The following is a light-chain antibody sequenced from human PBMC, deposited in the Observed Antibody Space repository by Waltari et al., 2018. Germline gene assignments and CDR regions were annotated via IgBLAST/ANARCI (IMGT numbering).Light chain of an antibody. V-gene: IGKV4-1*01. Sequence: DVVMTQSPDSLAVSLGERATINCQSSQSVLYSSNNKNYLAWYQQKPGQPPKLLIYWASTRESGVPDRFSGSGSGTDFTLTISSLQAEDVAVYYCHQYHSAPRTFGQGTKVEIK. CDR3: HQYHSAPRT. CDR2: WAS. CDR1: QSVLYSSNNKNY. J-gene: IGKJ1*01.